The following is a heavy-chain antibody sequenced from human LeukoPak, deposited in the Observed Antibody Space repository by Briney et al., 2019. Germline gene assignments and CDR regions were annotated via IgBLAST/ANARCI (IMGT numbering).Heavy chain of an antibody. V-gene: IGHV1-18*01. CDR3: ARGDDYGDYWGLY. Sequence: GASVKVSCKASGYTFTKYVITWVRQAPGQGLEWRGWISTYNGNTNYAQKLQGRVTMTTDTSTSTAYMELRSLISGDAAVYYCARGDDYGDYWGLYWGQGTLVTVSS. D-gene: IGHD4-17*01. CDR2: ISTYNGNT. J-gene: IGHJ4*02. CDR1: GYTFTKYV.